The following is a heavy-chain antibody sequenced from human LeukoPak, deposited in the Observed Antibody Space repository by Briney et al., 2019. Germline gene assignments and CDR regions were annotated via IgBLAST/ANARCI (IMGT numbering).Heavy chain of an antibody. V-gene: IGHV7-4-1*02. Sequence: ASVKVSCKASGYTFTHYAMNWVRQAPGQGLEWMGWINTNTGNPTYAQGFTGRFVFSLDTSVSTAYLQISSLKAEDTAFYYCVTRDGVSSGFFNLDYWGQGTLVTVSS. J-gene: IGHJ4*02. D-gene: IGHD3-22*01. CDR2: INTNTGNP. CDR3: VTRDGVSSGFFNLDY. CDR1: GYTFTHYA.